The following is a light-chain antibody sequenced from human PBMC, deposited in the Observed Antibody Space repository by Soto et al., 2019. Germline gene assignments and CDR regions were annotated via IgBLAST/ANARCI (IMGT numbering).Light chain of an antibody. V-gene: IGKV3-20*01. J-gene: IGKJ5*01. CDR1: QSVSSRS. CDR3: QQYNKWPVT. Sequence: EIVLTQSPGTLSLSPGERATLSCRASQSVSSRSLAWYQQKPGQAPRLLISGASSRAADIPDRFSGSGSGTEFTLTISSLQSEDSAFYYCQQYNKWPVTFGQGTRLEIK. CDR2: GAS.